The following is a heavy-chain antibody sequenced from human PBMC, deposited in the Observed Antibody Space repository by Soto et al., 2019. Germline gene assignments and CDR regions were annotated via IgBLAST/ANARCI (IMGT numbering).Heavy chain of an antibody. CDR1: GFTFSSYA. J-gene: IGHJ4*02. D-gene: IGHD3-22*01. CDR2: ISVSGGST. CDR3: AKVAPTRTYYYDSSGYYYDY. V-gene: IGHV3-23*01. Sequence: GGSLRLSFAASGFTFSSYALSWGRQAPGKGLESVSAISVSGGSTYYAYSVKGRFTISRDNSKNALYLQMNSLRAEDTAVYYCAKVAPTRTYYYDSSGYYYDYWGQGTLVTVSS.